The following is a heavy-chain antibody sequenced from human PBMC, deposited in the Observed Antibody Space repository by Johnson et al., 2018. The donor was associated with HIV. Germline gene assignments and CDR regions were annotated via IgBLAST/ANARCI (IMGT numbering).Heavy chain of an antibody. D-gene: IGHD2-21*01. CDR1: GFTFSDYY. CDR3: AILFRDAFDI. Sequence: EVQLVESGGGLVKPGGSLRLSCAASGFTFSDYYMSWVRQAPGKGLEWVSVIYSGGSTYYADSVKGRFTISRDNSKNTLYLQMNSLRAEYTAVYYCAILFRDAFDIWGQGTMVTVSS. CDR2: IYSGGST. V-gene: IGHV3-66*02. J-gene: IGHJ3*02.